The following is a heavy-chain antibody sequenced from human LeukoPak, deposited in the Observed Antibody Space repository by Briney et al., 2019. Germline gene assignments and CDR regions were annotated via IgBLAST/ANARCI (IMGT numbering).Heavy chain of an antibody. CDR3: ARHFGSNSA. D-gene: IGHD2-2*01. V-gene: IGHV4-39*01. CDR2: VYHTGST. CDR1: GGSISSSSYY. Sequence: SETLSLTCTVSGGSISSSSYYWNWIRQPPGKGLEWIGEVYHTGSTSYNPSLKSRVTISVDTSKNQFSLKLTSVTAADTAVYYCARHFGSNSAWGQGTLVTVSS. J-gene: IGHJ5*02.